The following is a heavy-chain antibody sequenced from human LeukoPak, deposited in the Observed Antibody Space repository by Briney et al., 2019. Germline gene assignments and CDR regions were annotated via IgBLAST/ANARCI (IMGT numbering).Heavy chain of an antibody. CDR3: ARAFTGGTLDL. V-gene: IGHV1-46*01. CDR2: INPSAGIT. D-gene: IGHD2-8*02. J-gene: IGHJ5*02. CDR1: GYTFTSYG. Sequence: ASVKVSCKASGYTFTSYGISWVRQAPGQGLEWMGVINPSAGITSYAQKFQGRVTMTTDTSTSTFYMELSSLRSDDTAVFYCARAFTGGTLDLWGQGTLVTVSS.